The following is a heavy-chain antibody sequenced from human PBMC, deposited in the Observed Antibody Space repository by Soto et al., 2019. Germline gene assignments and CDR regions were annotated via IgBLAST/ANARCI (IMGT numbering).Heavy chain of an antibody. CDR1: GYTFTSYG. J-gene: IGHJ1*01. CDR3: ATLVGQWLVSHPPIHAEFFPH. V-gene: IGHV1-18*01. D-gene: IGHD6-19*01. CDR2: ISAYNGNT. Sequence: GASVKVSCKASGYTFTSYGISWVRQAPGQGLEWMGWISAYNGNTNYAQKLQGRVTMTTDTSTSTAYMELRSLRSDDTAVYYCATLVGQWLVSHPPIHAEFFPHWGQGTLVTVSS.